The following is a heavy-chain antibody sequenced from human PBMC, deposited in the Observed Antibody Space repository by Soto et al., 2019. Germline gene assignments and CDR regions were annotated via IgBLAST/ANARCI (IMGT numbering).Heavy chain of an antibody. CDR2: ISGSGGST. CDR3: AKDDGNFWSGYYLAYYYYGMDV. D-gene: IGHD3-3*01. V-gene: IGHV3-23*01. CDR1: GFTFSSYA. J-gene: IGHJ6*02. Sequence: LRLSCAASGFTFSSYAMSWVRQAPGKGLEWVSAISGSGGSTYYADSVKGRFTISRDNSKNTLYLQMNSLRAEDTAVYYCAKDDGNFWSGYYLAYYYYGMDVWSQGTTVTVSS.